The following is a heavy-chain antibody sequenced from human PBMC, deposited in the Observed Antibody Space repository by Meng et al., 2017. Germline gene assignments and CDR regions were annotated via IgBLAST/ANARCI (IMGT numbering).Heavy chain of an antibody. CDR2: IKQDGSEN. Sequence: GESLKISCAASGFTFSSYAMSWVRQAPGKGLEWVANIKQDGSENYYVDSVKGRFTISRDNAKNSLYLQMNGLRAEDTAVYYCARGALLFYGSMSQYYYGMDVWGQGTTVTVSS. V-gene: IGHV3-7*03. CDR1: GFTFSSYA. CDR3: ARGALLFYGSMSQYYYGMDV. D-gene: IGHD4-23*01. J-gene: IGHJ6*02.